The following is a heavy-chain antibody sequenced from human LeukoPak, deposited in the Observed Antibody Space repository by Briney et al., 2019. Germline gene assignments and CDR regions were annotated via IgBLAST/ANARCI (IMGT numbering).Heavy chain of an antibody. CDR3: ARVISDCSSSSCYVRYFDY. V-gene: IGHV4-59*01. J-gene: IGHJ4*02. D-gene: IGHD2-2*01. Sequence: SETLSLTCTVSGGSISSNFWSWIRQPPGKGLEWIGYIYYSGSTNYNPSLKSRVTISVDTSMNQFSLKLSAVTAADTAVYYCARVISDCSSSSCYVRYFDYWGQGTLVTVSS. CDR1: GGSISSNF. CDR2: IYYSGST.